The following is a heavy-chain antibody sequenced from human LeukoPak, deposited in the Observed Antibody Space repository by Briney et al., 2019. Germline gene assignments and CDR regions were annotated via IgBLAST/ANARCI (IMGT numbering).Heavy chain of an antibody. CDR1: GFTFTSYA. D-gene: IGHD3-10*01. Sequence: GGSLRLSCAASGFTFTSYALSWVSQAPGKGLEWVSTLTSSGGITYFADSVKGRFTISRDTSKNTLFMQMNSLRVEDTAVYYCARSGQFDYWGQGTLVTVSS. J-gene: IGHJ4*02. CDR2: LTSSGGIT. V-gene: IGHV3-23*01. CDR3: ARSGQFDY.